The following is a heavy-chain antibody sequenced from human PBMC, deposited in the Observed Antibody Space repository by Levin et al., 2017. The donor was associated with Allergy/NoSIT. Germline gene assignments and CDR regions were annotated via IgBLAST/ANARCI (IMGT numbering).Heavy chain of an antibody. Sequence: PSETLSLTCTVYSGSISGYYWSWIRQPPGKGLEWVGYISYSGSTNYNPSLKSRVTISVDTSKNQFSVRLSSVTAADTAVYYCARSYGSGSYFDYWGQGTLVTVSS. V-gene: IGHV4-59*08. CDR2: ISYSGST. J-gene: IGHJ4*02. CDR1: SGSISGYY. D-gene: IGHD3-10*01. CDR3: ARSYGSGSYFDY.